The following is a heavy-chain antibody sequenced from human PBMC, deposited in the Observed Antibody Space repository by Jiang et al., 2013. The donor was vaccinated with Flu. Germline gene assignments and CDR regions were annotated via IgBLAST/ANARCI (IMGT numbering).Heavy chain of an antibody. CDR2: IYFTGRI. D-gene: IGHD2-21*02. J-gene: IGHJ5*02. V-gene: IGHV4-61*01. CDR1: GDSVRSGTYY. Sequence: PGLVKPSETLSLTCTVSGDSVRSGTYYWTWIRQPPGKGLEWVGHIYFTGRIKYNPSLKSRVTISLDTSKNQFSLRLSSVTAADTAVYYCARAREDCGGDCPLGWFDPWGQGTLVTVSS. CDR3: ARAREDCGGDCPLGWFDP.